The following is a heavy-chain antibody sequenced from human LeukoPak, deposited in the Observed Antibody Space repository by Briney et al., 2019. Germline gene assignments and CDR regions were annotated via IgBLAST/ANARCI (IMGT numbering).Heavy chain of an antibody. V-gene: IGHV1-24*01. CDR3: ATDRIVGALGAFDI. Sequence: RASVKVSCKVSGYTLTELSMHWVRQAPGKGLEWMGGFDPEDGETIYAQKFQGRVTMTEDTSTDTAYMELSSLRSEDTAVYYCATDRIVGALGAFDIWGQGTMVTVSS. D-gene: IGHD1-26*01. CDR2: FDPEDGET. CDR1: GYTLTELS. J-gene: IGHJ3*02.